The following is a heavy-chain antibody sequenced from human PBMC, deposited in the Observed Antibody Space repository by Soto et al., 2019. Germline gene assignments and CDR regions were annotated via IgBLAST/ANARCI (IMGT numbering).Heavy chain of an antibody. CDR3: ARISVPIWYFDL. V-gene: IGHV2-26*01. CDR1: GFSLSNARMG. D-gene: IGHD2-2*01. CDR2: IFSNDEK. J-gene: IGHJ2*01. Sequence: QVTLKESRPVLVKPTETLTLTCTVSGFSLSNARMGVSWIRQPPGKALEWLAHIFSNDEKSYSTSLKSRLTIXKXXSKSQVVLTMTNMDPVDTATYSCARISVPIWYFDLWGRGTLVTVSS.